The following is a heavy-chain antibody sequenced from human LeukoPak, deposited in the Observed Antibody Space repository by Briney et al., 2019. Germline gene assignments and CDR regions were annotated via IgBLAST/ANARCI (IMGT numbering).Heavy chain of an antibody. J-gene: IGHJ6*03. CDR2: ICYSGST. CDR1: GGSISSYY. Sequence: SETLSLTCTVSGGSISSYYWSWIRQPPGKGLEWIGYICYSGSTNYNPSLKSRVTISVDTSKNQFSLKLSSVTAADTAVYYCARATNTYYYGSGNYYMDVWGKGTTVTVSS. D-gene: IGHD3-10*01. V-gene: IGHV4-59*01. CDR3: ARATNTYYYGSGNYYMDV.